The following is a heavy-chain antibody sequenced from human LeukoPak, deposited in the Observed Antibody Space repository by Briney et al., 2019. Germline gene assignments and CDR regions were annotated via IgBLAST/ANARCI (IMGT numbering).Heavy chain of an antibody. CDR1: GGTFSSYA. CDR2: IIPILGIA. V-gene: IGHV1-69*04. Sequence: AAVTVSRTASGGTFSSYAIRWGRQAPGQGVEGRGRIIPILGIANYAQKFQGRVTITADKSTSTAYMELSSLRSEDTAVYYCERAPPPDGYNSLLSPHFDYWGQGTLVTVSS. D-gene: IGHD5-24*01. CDR3: ERAPPPDGYNSLLSPHFDY. J-gene: IGHJ4*02.